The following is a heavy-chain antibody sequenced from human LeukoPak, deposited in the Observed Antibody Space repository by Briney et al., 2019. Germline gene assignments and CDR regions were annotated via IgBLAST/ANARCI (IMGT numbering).Heavy chain of an antibody. CDR2: INPSGGST. CDR3: ASSRVGATVGDY. D-gene: IGHD1-26*01. Sequence: ASVKVSCKASGYTFTSYYMHWVRQAPGQGLEWVGIINPSGGSTSYAQKFQGRVTMTRDTSTSTVYMELSSLRSEDAAVYYCASSRVGATVGDYWGQGTLVTVSS. J-gene: IGHJ4*02. CDR1: GYTFTSYY. V-gene: IGHV1-46*01.